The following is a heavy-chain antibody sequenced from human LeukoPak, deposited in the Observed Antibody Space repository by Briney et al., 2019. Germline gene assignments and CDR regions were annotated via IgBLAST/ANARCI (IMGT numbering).Heavy chain of an antibody. V-gene: IGHV1-2*02. CDR1: GYTFTSYY. J-gene: IGHJ3*02. CDR2: INPNSGGT. D-gene: IGHD3-16*02. Sequence: ASVKVSCKASGYTFTSYYMHWVRQAPGQGLEWMGWINPNSGGTNYAQKFQGRVTMTRDTSISTAYMELSRLRSDDTAVYYCARAKDYVWGSYREDAFDIWGQGTMVTVSS. CDR3: ARAKDYVWGSYREDAFDI.